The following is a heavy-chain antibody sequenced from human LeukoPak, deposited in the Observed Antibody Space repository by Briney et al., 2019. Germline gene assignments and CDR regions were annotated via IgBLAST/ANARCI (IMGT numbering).Heavy chain of an antibody. Sequence: GGSLRLSCAASGFTFSNYWMSWARQVPGKGLEWMANIRQDGSEQQYVDSVKGRFTISRDNSKNTLYLQMNSLRAEDTAVYYCAKSRLELARFYYYYYMDVWGKGTTVTVSS. V-gene: IGHV3-7*01. CDR2: IRQDGSEQ. J-gene: IGHJ6*03. D-gene: IGHD1-7*01. CDR3: AKSRLELARFYYYYYMDV. CDR1: GFTFSNYW.